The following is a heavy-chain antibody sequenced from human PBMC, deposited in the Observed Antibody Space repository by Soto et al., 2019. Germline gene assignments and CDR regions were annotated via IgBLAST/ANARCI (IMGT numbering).Heavy chain of an antibody. V-gene: IGHV1-2*04. CDR3: ASAFCSSTSCPTGRDAFDI. J-gene: IGHJ3*02. CDR2: INPNSGGT. CDR1: GGTFSSYA. D-gene: IGHD2-2*01. Sequence: GASVKVSCKASGGTFSSYAISWVRQAPGQGLEWMGWINPNSGGTNYAQKFQGWVTMTRDTSISTAYMELSRLRSDDTAVYYCASAFCSSTSCPTGRDAFDIWGQGTMVTVSS.